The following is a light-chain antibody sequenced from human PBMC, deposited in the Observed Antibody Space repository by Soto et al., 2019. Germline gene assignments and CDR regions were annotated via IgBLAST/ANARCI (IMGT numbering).Light chain of an antibody. CDR3: QQYNNWPPRIT. CDR1: QSVSTN. Sequence: EIVMTQSPATLSGSLGERASLSCRASQSVSTNLAWYQQKPGQAPRLLIYDASTTATGIPARFSGSGSGTEFTLTISSLQSEDFAVYYCQQYNNWPPRITFGQGTRLDIK. V-gene: IGKV3-15*01. J-gene: IGKJ5*01. CDR2: DAS.